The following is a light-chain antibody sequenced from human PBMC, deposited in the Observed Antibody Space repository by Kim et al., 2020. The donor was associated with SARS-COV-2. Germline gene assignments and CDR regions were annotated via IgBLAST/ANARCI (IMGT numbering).Light chain of an antibody. Sequence: ELTQPPSASGTPGQRVTISCSGSSSNIGINTVDWYQQFPGTTPKLLIHSNTQRPSGVPERFSGSKSVTSASLAISGLQSEDEADYYCAAWDDSLNGVVFVGGTQLTVL. CDR1: SSNIGINT. CDR2: SNT. CDR3: AAWDDSLNGVV. J-gene: IGLJ2*01. V-gene: IGLV1-44*01.